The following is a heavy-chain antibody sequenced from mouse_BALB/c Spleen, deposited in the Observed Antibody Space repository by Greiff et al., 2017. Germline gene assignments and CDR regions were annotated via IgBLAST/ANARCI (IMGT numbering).Heavy chain of an antibody. Sequence: VQLKQSGAELVKPGASVKLSCTASGFNIKDTYMHWVKQRPEQGLEWIGRIDPANGNTKYDPKFQGKATITADTSSNTAYLQLSSLTSADTAVYYGARYYEFAYWGQGTLVTVSA. CDR2: IDPANGNT. CDR3: ARYYEFAY. V-gene: IGHV14-3*02. D-gene: IGHD2-4*01. CDR1: GFNIKDTY. J-gene: IGHJ3*01.